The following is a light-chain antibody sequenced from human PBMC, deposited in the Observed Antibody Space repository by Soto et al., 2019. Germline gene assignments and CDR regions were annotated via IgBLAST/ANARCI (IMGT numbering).Light chain of an antibody. J-gene: IGLJ2*01. CDR1: SSDVGGYNY. CDR2: EVS. Sequence: QSALTQPASVSGSPGQSITISCTGTSSDVGGYNYVSWYQQHPGKAPKLMIYEVSNRPSGVSNRFSGSKSGNTASLTISGLQADDDADYYCSSSTSSSTPLVFGGGTQLTVL. CDR3: SSSTSSSTPLV. V-gene: IGLV2-14*01.